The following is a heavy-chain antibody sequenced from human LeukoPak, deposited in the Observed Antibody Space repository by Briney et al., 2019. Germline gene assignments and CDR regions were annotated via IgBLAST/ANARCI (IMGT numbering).Heavy chain of an antibody. CDR3: ARMVTTVVTRSYDAFDI. D-gene: IGHD4-23*01. J-gene: IGHJ3*02. CDR2: ISAYNGNT. Sequence: ASVKVSCKASGYTFTSYGISWVRQAPGQGLEWMGWISAYNGNTNYAQKLQGRVTMTTDTSTSTAYMELRSLRSDDTAVYYCARMVTTVVTRSYDAFDIWGQGTMVTVSS. CDR1: GYTFTSYG. V-gene: IGHV1-18*01.